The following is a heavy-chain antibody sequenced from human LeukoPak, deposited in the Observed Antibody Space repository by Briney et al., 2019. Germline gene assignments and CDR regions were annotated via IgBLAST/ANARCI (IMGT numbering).Heavy chain of an antibody. J-gene: IGHJ4*02. CDR3: ARARIDY. CDR1: GFTFSSYA. CDR2: ISYDGSNK. Sequence: QAGGSLRLSCAASGFTFSSYAMHWVRQAPGKGLEWVAVISYDGSNKYYADSVKGRFTISRDNSKNTLYLQMNSLRAEDTAVYYCARARIDYWGQGTLVTVSS. V-gene: IGHV3-30*01.